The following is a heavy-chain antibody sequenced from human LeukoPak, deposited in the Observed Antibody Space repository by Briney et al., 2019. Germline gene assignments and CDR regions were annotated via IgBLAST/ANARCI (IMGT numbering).Heavy chain of an antibody. Sequence: PSETLSLTCTVSGGSISSSSYYWDWIRQSPGKGLEWIGNIYSGGSTYYTPSLKSRVTISVDPPKNQFSLKLRSVSAADTAIYFCARHSRSGSGGYENAFDIWGQGTMVTVSS. CDR3: ARHSRSGSGGYENAFDI. V-gene: IGHV4-39*01. D-gene: IGHD5-12*01. J-gene: IGHJ3*02. CDR1: GGSISSSSYY. CDR2: IYSGGST.